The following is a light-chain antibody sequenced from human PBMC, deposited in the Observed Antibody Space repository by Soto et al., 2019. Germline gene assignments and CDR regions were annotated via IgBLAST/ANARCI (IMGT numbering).Light chain of an antibody. V-gene: IGKV1-12*01. CDR2: AAS. CDR3: QQANSLPLT. Sequence: DIQLTQSPSSVSASVGDRVTITCRASQSINSWLAWYQQKPGKAPNLLIYAASTLQSGVPSKFSGSGSGTDFTLTISSLEPEDFATYYCQQANSLPLTFGGGTKVEIK. CDR1: QSINSW. J-gene: IGKJ4*01.